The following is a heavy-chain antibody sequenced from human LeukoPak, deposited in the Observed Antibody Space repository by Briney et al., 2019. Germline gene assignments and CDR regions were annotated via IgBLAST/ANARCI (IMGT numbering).Heavy chain of an antibody. Sequence: SETLFLTCAVYGGSFRGYYWSWIRQPPGKGLEWIGEINHSGSTNYNPSLKSRVTISVDTSKNQFSLKLSSVTAADTAVYYCARGLHYYGSGSYYYYGMDVWGKGTTVTVSS. CDR2: INHSGST. CDR3: ARGLHYYGSGSYYYYGMDV. J-gene: IGHJ6*04. CDR1: GGSFRGYY. D-gene: IGHD3-10*01. V-gene: IGHV4-34*01.